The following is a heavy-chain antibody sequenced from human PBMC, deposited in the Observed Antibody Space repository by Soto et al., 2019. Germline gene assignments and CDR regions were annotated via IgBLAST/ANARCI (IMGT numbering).Heavy chain of an antibody. CDR3: AADSEGGSYYDAFDV. CDR1: GFTWSNSA. V-gene: IGHV1-58*01. J-gene: IGHJ3*01. D-gene: IGHD3-10*01. Sequence: GASVKVSCKASGFTWSNSAVQWVRQARGQPPEWIGWIVIGSGNTNFAQKFKQRVAITKDMSTRTVYMELSSLRPEDTAVYYCAADSEGGSYYDAFDVWGQGTVVTVSS. CDR2: IVIGSGNT.